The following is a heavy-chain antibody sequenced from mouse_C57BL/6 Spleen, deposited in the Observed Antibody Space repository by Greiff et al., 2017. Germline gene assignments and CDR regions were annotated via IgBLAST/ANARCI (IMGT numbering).Heavy chain of an antibody. CDR3: AREENWAYAMDY. V-gene: IGHV3-6*01. D-gene: IGHD4-1*01. CDR1: GYSITSGYY. Sequence: EVKLQESGPGLVKPSQSLSLTCSVTGYSITSGYYWNWLRQFPGNKLEWMGYISYDGSNNYNPSLKNRISITRDTSKNQFFLKLNSVTTEDTATYYCAREENWAYAMDYWGQGTSVTVSS. J-gene: IGHJ4*01. CDR2: ISYDGSN.